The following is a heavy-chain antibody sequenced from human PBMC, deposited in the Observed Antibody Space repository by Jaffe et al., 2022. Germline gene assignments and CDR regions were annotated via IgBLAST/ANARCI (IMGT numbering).Heavy chain of an antibody. CDR1: GYTFTGYY. J-gene: IGHJ6*03. Sequence: QVQLVQSGAEVKKPGASVKVSCKASGYTFTGYYMHWVRQAPGQGLEWMGRINPNSGGTNYAQKFQGRVTMTRDTSISTAYMELSRLRSDDTAVYYCAGLGYCSSTSCSDYYYYMDVWGKGTTVTVSS. CDR2: INPNSGGT. CDR3: AGLGYCSSTSCSDYYYYMDV. D-gene: IGHD2-2*01. V-gene: IGHV1-2*06.